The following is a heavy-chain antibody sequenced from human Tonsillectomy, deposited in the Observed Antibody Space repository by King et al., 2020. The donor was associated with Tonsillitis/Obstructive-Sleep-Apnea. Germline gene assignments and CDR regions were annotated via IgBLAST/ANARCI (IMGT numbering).Heavy chain of an antibody. Sequence: VQLVESGGGVVQPGRSLRLSCAASGFTFSSYGMHWVRQAPGKGLEWVAVIWYDGSNKYYADSVKGRFTISRDNSKNTLYLQMNSLRAEDTAVYYCVREASGSSSWYPEYFQHWGQGTLVTVSS. CDR3: VREASGSSSWYPEYFQH. J-gene: IGHJ1*01. CDR1: GFTFSSYG. CDR2: IWYDGSNK. V-gene: IGHV3-33*01. D-gene: IGHD6-13*01.